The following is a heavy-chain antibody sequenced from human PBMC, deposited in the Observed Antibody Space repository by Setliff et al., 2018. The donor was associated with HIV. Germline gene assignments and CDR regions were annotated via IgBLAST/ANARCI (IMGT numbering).Heavy chain of an antibody. CDR3: TRGQRLTIFGVVIRRDWFDP. V-gene: IGHV3-23*01. J-gene: IGHJ5*02. Sequence: GSLRLSCAASGVSFNNYAMSWVRQAPGKGLEWVSAISGGGGTNYADSVRGRFTISRDNSNNTLYLHMNNLRADDTAVYYCTRGQRLTIFGVVIRRDWFDPWGQGTLVTVSS. D-gene: IGHD3-3*01. CDR2: ISGGGGT. CDR1: GVSFNNYA.